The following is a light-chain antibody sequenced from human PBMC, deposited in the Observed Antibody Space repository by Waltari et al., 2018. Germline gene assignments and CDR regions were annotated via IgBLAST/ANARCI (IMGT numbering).Light chain of an antibody. Sequence: SYVLTQPPSVPVAPGQTARITCDGNKIESKSVLRCQQKPGQAPVLVVYDDSDRPSGVPERFSGYNSGNTATLTISRVEVGDEADYHCQVWDSNSDHVVFGGGTRLTVL. CDR1: KIESKS. J-gene: IGLJ2*01. V-gene: IGLV3-21*02. CDR3: QVWDSNSDHVV. CDR2: DDS.